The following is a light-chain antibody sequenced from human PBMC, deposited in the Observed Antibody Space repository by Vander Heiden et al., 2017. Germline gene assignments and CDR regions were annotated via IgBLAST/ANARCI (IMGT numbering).Light chain of an antibody. V-gene: IGLV1-40*01. Sequence: SVPTQPPSVPGAPAPRATFSCTGSRNNIGAGFDVPWYQQLPGTAPKLISYGNTDRPSGVPDRFSGSRSGTSASLAITALQTDDEADYYCRSYDRSLTGVVFGAGTRVTVL. CDR1: RNNIGAGFD. CDR2: GNT. J-gene: IGLJ1*01. CDR3: RSYDRSLTGVV.